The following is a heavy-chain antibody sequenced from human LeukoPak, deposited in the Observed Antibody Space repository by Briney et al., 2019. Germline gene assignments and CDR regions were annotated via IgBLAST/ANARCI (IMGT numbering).Heavy chain of an antibody. D-gene: IGHD6-13*01. Sequence: SETLSLTCTVSGGSISSYYWSWIRQPPGKGQGWIGYIYYSGSTNYNPSLKSRVTISVDTSKNQFSLKLSSVTAADTAVYYCARRDSSWYQGGYYSYYMDVWGKGTTVTVSS. CDR3: ARRDSSWYQGGYYSYYMDV. CDR1: GGSISSYY. V-gene: IGHV4-59*08. J-gene: IGHJ6*03. CDR2: IYYSGST.